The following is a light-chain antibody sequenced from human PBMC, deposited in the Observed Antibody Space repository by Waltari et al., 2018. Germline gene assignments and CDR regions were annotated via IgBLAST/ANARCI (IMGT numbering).Light chain of an antibody. Sequence: DIKMTQSPSSLSASVGERVTITCRASQSISSYLNWYQQKPGKAPKLLIYAASSLQSGVPSRFSGSGSGTDFTLTISSLQPEDFATYYCQQSYSTLLFTFGPGTKVDIK. CDR2: AAS. CDR1: QSISSY. CDR3: QQSYSTLLFT. V-gene: IGKV1-39*01. J-gene: IGKJ3*01.